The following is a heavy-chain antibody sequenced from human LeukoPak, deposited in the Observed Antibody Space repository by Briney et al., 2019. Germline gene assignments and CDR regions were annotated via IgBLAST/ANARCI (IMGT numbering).Heavy chain of an antibody. CDR3: ARDTGSYGSGSYGYAFDI. J-gene: IGHJ3*02. V-gene: IGHV1-46*01. CDR2: INPSGGST. Sequence: ASVKVSCKASGYTFTGYYMHWVRQAPGQGLEWMGIINPSGGSTSYAQKFQGRVTMTRDTSTSTVYMELSSLRSEDTAVYYCARDTGSYGSGSYGYAFDIWGQGTMVTVSS. CDR1: GYTFTGYY. D-gene: IGHD3-10*01.